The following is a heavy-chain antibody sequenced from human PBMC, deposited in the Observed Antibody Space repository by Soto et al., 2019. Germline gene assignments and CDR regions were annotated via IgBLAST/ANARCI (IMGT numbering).Heavy chain of an antibody. CDR3: ARDLWGYCGTDCYPLDV. J-gene: IGHJ6*02. CDR2: MYNSGST. V-gene: IGHV4-61*01. D-gene: IGHD2-21*02. CDR1: GGSISRGYYY. Sequence: ASETLSLTCTVSGGSISRGYYYWSWLRQPPGKGLEWIGYMYNSGSTVYNPSFKSRVTISVDTSKNQFSLKLNSVTAADTAVYYCARDLWGYCGTDCYPLDVWGQGTTVTVSS.